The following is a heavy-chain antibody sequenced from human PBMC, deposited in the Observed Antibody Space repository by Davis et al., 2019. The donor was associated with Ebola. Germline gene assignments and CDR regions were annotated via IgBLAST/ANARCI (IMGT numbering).Heavy chain of an antibody. CDR1: GFTFSDYW. J-gene: IGHJ6*02. CDR3: ARPSSIYYYGMDV. D-gene: IGHD6-6*01. CDR2: IKQDGSEK. V-gene: IGHV3-7*01. Sequence: GGSLRLSCAASGFTFSDYWMHWVRQAPGKGLEWVANIKQDGSEKYYVDSVKGRFTISRDNTKNSLYLQMNSLRAEDTAVYYCARPSSIYYYGMDVWGQGTTVTVSS.